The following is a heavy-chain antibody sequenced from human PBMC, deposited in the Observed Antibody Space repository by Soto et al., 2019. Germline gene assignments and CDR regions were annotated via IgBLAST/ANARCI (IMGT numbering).Heavy chain of an antibody. Sequence: EVQLVESGGVVVQPGGSLRLSCAASGFTFDDYTMHWVRQAPGKGLEWVSLISWDGGSTYYADSVKGRFTISRDNSKNSLYLQMNCLRTEDSALYYCAKDISLRYWSGYYNSFDYWGQGTLVTVSS. CDR1: GFTFDDYT. D-gene: IGHD3-3*01. CDR3: AKDISLRYWSGYYNSFDY. J-gene: IGHJ4*02. CDR2: ISWDGGST. V-gene: IGHV3-43*01.